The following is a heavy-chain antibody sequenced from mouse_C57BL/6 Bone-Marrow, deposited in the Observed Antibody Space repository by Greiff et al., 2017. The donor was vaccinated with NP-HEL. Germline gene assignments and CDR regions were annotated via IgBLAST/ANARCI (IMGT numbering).Heavy chain of an antibody. V-gene: IGHV1-55*01. Sequence: VQLQQPGAELVKPGASVKMSCKASGYTFTSYWITWVKQRPGQGLEWIGDIYPGSGSTNYNEKFKSKATLTVDTSSSTAYMQLSSLTSEDSAVYYCAREEGNVYYYGSSYVFDYWGQGTTLTVSS. CDR1: GYTFTSYW. CDR2: IYPGSGST. D-gene: IGHD1-1*01. CDR3: AREEGNVYYYGSSYVFDY. J-gene: IGHJ2*01.